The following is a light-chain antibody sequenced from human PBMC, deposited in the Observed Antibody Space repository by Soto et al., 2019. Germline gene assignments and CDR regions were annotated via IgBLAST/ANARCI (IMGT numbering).Light chain of an antibody. V-gene: IGKV1-33*01. CDR2: DAS. CDR1: QDIIDY. CDR3: QHYYNLPT. Sequence: DIQMTQSPASLSASVGDRVTITCQASQDIIDYLNWYQQKPGKAPKLLIYDASNLETGVPSRFSGSGSGTDFTFTISSLQPEDIATYYCQHYYNLPTFGGGTKVDIK. J-gene: IGKJ4*01.